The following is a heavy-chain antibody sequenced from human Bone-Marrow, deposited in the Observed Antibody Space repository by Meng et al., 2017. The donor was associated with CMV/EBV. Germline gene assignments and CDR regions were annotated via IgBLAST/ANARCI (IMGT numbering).Heavy chain of an antibody. CDR1: GFTFSSYA. D-gene: IGHD6-13*01. CDR3: AKDSSLGYYGMDV. V-gene: IGHV3-30-3*01. Sequence: GESLKISCAASGFTFSSYAMHWVRQAPGKGLEWVAVISYDGSNKYYADSVKGRFTISRDNSKNTLYLQMNSLRAEDTAVYYCAKDSSLGYYGMDVWGQGTTVTVSS. CDR2: ISYDGSNK. J-gene: IGHJ6*02.